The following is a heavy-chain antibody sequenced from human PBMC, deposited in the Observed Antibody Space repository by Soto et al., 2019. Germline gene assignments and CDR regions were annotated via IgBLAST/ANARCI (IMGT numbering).Heavy chain of an antibody. CDR3: ARDRTPYCSSTSCYGGFWFDP. Sequence: ASVKVSCKAPGYTFTSYGISWVRQAPGQGLEWMGWISAYNGNTNYAQKLQGRVTMTTDTSTSTAYMELRSLRSDDTAVYYCARDRTPYCSSTSCYGGFWFDPWGQGTLVTVSS. V-gene: IGHV1-18*01. J-gene: IGHJ5*02. CDR2: ISAYNGNT. CDR1: GYTFTSYG. D-gene: IGHD2-2*01.